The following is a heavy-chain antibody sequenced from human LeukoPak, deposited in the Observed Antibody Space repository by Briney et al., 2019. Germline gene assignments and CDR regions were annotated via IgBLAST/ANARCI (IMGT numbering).Heavy chain of an antibody. Sequence: GGSLRLSCTASGFTFSNYGMHWVRQAPGKGLEWVALIYYDGSSKYYADSVKGRFTISRDNSKNTLYLQMNSLRAEDTAMYYCANSFDYWGQGTLVTVSS. V-gene: IGHV3-33*06. CDR2: IYYDGSSK. CDR1: GFTFSNYG. CDR3: ANSFDY. J-gene: IGHJ4*02.